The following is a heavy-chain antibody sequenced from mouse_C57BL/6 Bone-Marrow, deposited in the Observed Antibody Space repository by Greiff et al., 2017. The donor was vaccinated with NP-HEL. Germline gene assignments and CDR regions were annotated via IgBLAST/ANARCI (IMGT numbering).Heavy chain of an antibody. D-gene: IGHD1-1*01. CDR3: ARGVRCYAMDY. Sequence: DVHLVESGGGLVKPGGSLKLSCAASGFTFSSYAMSWVRQTPEKRLEWVATISDGGSYTYYPDNVKGRFTISRDNAKNNLYLQMSHLKSEDTAMYYCARGVRCYAMDYWGQGTSVTVSS. J-gene: IGHJ4*01. CDR1: GFTFSSYA. V-gene: IGHV5-4*01. CDR2: ISDGGSYT.